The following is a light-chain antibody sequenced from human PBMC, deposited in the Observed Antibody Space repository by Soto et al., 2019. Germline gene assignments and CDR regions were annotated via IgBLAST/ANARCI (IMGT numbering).Light chain of an antibody. Sequence: QSVLTQPASVSGSPGQSISISCIGTSSDVGAFNYVSWYQHHPGKAPQLIIYDVTSRHSGVSNRFSASKSGNTASLTISGLQAEDEADYYCSSYTTRNTEVFGTGTKVTVL. CDR2: DVT. CDR1: SSDVGAFNY. V-gene: IGLV2-14*03. CDR3: SSYTTRNTEV. J-gene: IGLJ1*01.